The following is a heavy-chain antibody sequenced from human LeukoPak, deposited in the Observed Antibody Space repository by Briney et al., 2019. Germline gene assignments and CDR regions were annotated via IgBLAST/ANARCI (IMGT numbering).Heavy chain of an antibody. V-gene: IGHV4-39*01. CDR3: ARFTPSSDYQFAFDY. CDR1: GGSISSGSYY. D-gene: IGHD4-11*01. CDR2: IYYSGST. J-gene: IGHJ4*02. Sequence: SETLSLTCTVSGGSISSGSYYWGWIRQPPGKGLEWIERIYYSGSTYYNPSLKSRVTISVDTSKNQFSLKLTSVTAADTAVYYCARFTPSSDYQFAFDYWGQGTLVTVSS.